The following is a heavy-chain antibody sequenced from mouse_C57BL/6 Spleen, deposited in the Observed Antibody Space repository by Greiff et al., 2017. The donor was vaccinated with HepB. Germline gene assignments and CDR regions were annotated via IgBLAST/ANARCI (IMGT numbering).Heavy chain of an antibody. Sequence: EVQLVESGGDLVKPGGSLKLSCAASGFTFSSYGMSWVRQTPDKRLEWVATISSGGSYTYYPDSVKGRFTISRDNAKNTLYLQMSSLKSEDTAMYYCARHDLLRHYAMDYWGQGTSVTVSS. D-gene: IGHD1-2*01. V-gene: IGHV5-6*01. CDR3: ARHDLLRHYAMDY. CDR2: ISSGGSYT. J-gene: IGHJ4*01. CDR1: GFTFSSYG.